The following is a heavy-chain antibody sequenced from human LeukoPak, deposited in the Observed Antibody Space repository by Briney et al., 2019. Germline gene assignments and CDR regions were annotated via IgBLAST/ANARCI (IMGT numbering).Heavy chain of an antibody. V-gene: IGHV3-23*01. CDR3: ERANGDVDLDY. Sequence: PGGSLRLSCEASGFSFSSYPMSWVRQAPGQGLEWVSRLSGSGGTTYYAYAVKGRFTNSRDNSKKTLYLQMNRLTAEDTAYYYCERANGDVDLDYWGQGTLVTVSS. CDR2: LSGSGGTT. D-gene: IGHD2-8*01. CDR1: GFSFSSYP. J-gene: IGHJ4*02.